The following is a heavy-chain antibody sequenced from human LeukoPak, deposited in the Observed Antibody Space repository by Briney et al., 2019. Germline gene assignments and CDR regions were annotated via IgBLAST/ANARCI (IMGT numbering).Heavy chain of an antibody. CDR2: IYYSGST. V-gene: IGHV4-59*01. CDR3: VRGGIVGTTARIPLFDY. Sequence: PSETLSLTCTVSGVSISSYYLRWVRQPPGKGLEWIGYIYYSGSTNYNPSLKSRVTISVDTSKNQFSLKLSSVTAADTAVYYCVRGGIVGTTARIPLFDYWGQGTLVTVSS. CDR1: GVSISSYY. J-gene: IGHJ4*02. D-gene: IGHD1-26*01.